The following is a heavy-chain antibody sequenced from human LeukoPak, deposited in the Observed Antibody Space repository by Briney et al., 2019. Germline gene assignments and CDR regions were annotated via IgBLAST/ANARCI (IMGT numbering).Heavy chain of an antibody. D-gene: IGHD3-10*01. V-gene: IGHV1-18*01. Sequence: GASVTVSCKASGYTFTSYGFGWVRQAPAQGLDWVGGIGTDNGITRCAQNLQGRVTITADTSTYTAYRELRSLRSDDTAVYYCARDGDGVRNWFDPGGQGTLVTVSS. CDR1: GYTFTSYG. CDR3: ARDGDGVRNWFDP. J-gene: IGHJ5*02. CDR2: IGTDNGIT.